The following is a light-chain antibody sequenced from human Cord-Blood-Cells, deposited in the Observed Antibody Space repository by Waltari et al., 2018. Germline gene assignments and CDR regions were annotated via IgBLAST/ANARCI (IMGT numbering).Light chain of an antibody. V-gene: IGLV5-45*02. CDR2: YKSDADK. J-gene: IGLJ3*02. Sequence: QAVLTQPSSLSASPGASASLTCTLRSGIHVGTYRTYWYQQQPGSPPQYPLRYKSDADKQQGSGVPSRFSGSKDASANAGILLISGLQSEDEADYYCMIWHSSAWVFGGGTKLTVL. CDR3: MIWHSSAWV. CDR1: SGIHVGTYR.